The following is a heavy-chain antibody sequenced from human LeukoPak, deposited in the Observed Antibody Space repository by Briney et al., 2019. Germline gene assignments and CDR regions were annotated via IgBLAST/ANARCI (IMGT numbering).Heavy chain of an antibody. CDR3: ARDYGGWYYFDY. D-gene: IGHD6-19*01. V-gene: IGHV4-34*01. CDR2: INHSGST. Sequence: SETLSLTCAVYGGSFSGYYWSWIRQPPGKGLEWIGDINHSGSTNYNPSLKSRVTISVDTSKNQFSLKLSSVTAADTALYYCARDYGGWYYFDYWGQGTLVTVSS. J-gene: IGHJ4*02. CDR1: GGSFSGYY.